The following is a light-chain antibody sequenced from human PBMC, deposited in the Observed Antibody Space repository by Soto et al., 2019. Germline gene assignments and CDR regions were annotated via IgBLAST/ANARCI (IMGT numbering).Light chain of an antibody. CDR2: GAS. V-gene: IGKV3-15*01. J-gene: IGKJ4*01. CDR3: QPYNDWPLT. CDR1: QSVNSN. Sequence: EKVMTQSPAALSVSPGERATLSCRASQSVNSNLAWYQRKPGQAPRLLLYGASTRATGIPARFSGSASGTEFTLTISSLQSEDSAVYYCQPYNDWPLTFGGGTKVEIK.